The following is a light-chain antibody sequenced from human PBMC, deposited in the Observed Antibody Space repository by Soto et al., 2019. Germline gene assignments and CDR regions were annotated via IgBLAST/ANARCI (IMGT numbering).Light chain of an antibody. Sequence: QSALTQPASVSGSPGQSITISCTGTSSDIGAYNFVSWYQQHPGKAPKLMICDVSNRPSGVSNRFSGSKSGNTASLTISGLQAEDEADYYCSSYTTSSTRIFGGGTKLTVL. CDR2: DVS. CDR3: SSYTTSSTRI. V-gene: IGLV2-14*01. J-gene: IGLJ2*01. CDR1: SSDIGAYNF.